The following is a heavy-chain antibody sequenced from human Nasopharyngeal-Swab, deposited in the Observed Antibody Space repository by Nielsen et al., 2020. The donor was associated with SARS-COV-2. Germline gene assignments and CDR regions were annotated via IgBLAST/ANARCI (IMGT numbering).Heavy chain of an antibody. J-gene: IGHJ2*01. V-gene: IGHV4-34*01. CDR2: INHSGST. D-gene: IGHD6-13*01. CDR1: GFTFSSYA. Sequence: GSLRLSCAASGFTFSSYAMHWIRQPPGKGLEWIGEINHSGSTNYNPSLKSRVTISVDTSKNQFSLKLSSVTAADTAVYYCARGRYSSSWYGLIWYFDLWGRGTLVTVSS. CDR3: ARGRYSSSWYGLIWYFDL.